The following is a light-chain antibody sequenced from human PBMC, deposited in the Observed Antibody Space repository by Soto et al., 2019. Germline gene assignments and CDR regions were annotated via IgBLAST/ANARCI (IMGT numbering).Light chain of an antibody. CDR2: GAS. V-gene: IGKV3-20*01. Sequence: EIVLTQSPGTLSLSPGEGATLSCRASQSVSSRYLAWYQQKPGQPPRLLIYGASSRATGIPDRFSGSGSGTDFTLTISGLEPEDFAVYYCHYYGSSFTFGPGTKVDIK. J-gene: IGKJ3*01. CDR3: HYYGSSFT. CDR1: QSVSSRY.